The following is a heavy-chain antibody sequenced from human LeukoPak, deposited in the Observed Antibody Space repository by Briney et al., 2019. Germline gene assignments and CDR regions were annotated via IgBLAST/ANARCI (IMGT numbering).Heavy chain of an antibody. CDR2: IIPIFGTA. J-gene: IGHJ5*02. D-gene: IGHD3-9*01. CDR3: ARDQYYDILTGYYMPLDP. V-gene: IGHV1-69*06. Sequence: SVKVSCKASGGTFSSYAISWVRQAPGQGLEWMGGIIPIFGTANYAQKFQGRVTITADKSTSTAYMELSSLRSEDTAVYYCARDQYYDILTGYYMPLDPWGQGTLVTVSS. CDR1: GGTFSSYA.